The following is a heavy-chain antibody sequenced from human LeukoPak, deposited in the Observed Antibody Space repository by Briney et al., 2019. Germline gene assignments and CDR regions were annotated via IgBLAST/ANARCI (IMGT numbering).Heavy chain of an antibody. CDR3: ARDRPQLWSPADAFDI. CDR2: IYSGGST. D-gene: IGHD5-18*01. J-gene: IGHJ3*02. Sequence: LPGGSLRLSCAASGFTFSSYAMSWVRQVPGKGLEWVSVIYSGGSTYYADSVKGRFTISRDNSKNTLYLQMNSLRAEDTAVYYCARDRPQLWSPADAFDIRGQGTMVTVSS. V-gene: IGHV3-53*01. CDR1: GFTFSSYA.